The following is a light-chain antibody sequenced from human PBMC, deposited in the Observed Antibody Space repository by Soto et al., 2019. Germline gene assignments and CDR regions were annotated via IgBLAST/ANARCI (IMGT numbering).Light chain of an antibody. CDR3: CSYAGYNNAFGL. CDR2: NVN. CDR1: SCDVGSYNY. V-gene: IGLV2-11*01. J-gene: IGLJ2*01. Sequence: QSALTQPRSVSGSPGQSVTISCTGTSCDVGSYNYVSWYQQHPGKAPKLMIYNVNERPSGVPDRFSGSKSGNTASLTISGLQAEDEADYYCCSYAGYNNAFGLFGGGTKVTVL.